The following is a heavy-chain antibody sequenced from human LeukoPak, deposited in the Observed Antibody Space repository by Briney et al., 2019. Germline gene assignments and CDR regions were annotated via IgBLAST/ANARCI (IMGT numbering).Heavy chain of an antibody. CDR1: GFTFTSYS. CDR2: ISSSSSTI. J-gene: IGHJ4*02. CDR3: ARDFQIGGYGDYGGY. V-gene: IGHV3-48*04. D-gene: IGHD4-17*01. Sequence: GGSLRLSCAASGFTFTSYSMNWVRQAPGKGLEWVSYISSSSSTIYYADSVKGRFTISRDNAKNSLYLQMNSLRAEDTAVYYCARDFQIGGYGDYGGYWGQGTLVTVSS.